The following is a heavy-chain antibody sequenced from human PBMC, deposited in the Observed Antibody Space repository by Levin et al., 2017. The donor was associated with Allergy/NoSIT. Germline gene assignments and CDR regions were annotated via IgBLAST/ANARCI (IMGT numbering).Heavy chain of an antibody. CDR2: IYYSGST. D-gene: IGHD3-10*01. J-gene: IGHJ3*02. V-gene: IGHV4-31*03. CDR1: GGSISSGGYY. Sequence: SETLSLTCTVSGGSISSGGYYWSWIRQHPGKGLEWIGYIYYSGSTYYNPSLKSRVTISVDTSKNQFSLKLSSVTAADTAVYYCARGGFGGLWFGETGFYAFDIWGQGTMVTVSS. CDR3: ARGGFGGLWFGETGFYAFDI.